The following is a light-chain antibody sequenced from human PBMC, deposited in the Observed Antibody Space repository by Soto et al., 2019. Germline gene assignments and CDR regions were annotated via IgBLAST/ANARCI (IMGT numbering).Light chain of an antibody. CDR2: DAP. Sequence: ESVLTQSPGALSLSPGERATLFFRSSQSVTTSQLAWYQQKPGQAPRVLIFDAPSRATGIPDRFSGSGSGADFTLTISRLEHDDFAVYFCQQYGNSHPGTFGQGTRLEIK. CDR1: QSVTTSQ. CDR3: QQYGNSHPGT. V-gene: IGKV3-20*01. J-gene: IGKJ5*01.